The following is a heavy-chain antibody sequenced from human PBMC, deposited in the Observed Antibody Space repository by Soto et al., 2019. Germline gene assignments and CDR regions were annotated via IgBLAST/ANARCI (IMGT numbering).Heavy chain of an antibody. D-gene: IGHD6-6*01. CDR1: GFTFRHYG. J-gene: IGHJ6*02. CDR2: ILYDGSNE. CDR3: AKDHVSGSGTSSTWNYGMDV. V-gene: IGHV3-30*18. Sequence: QVQLVESGGGVVQPGRSLRLSCAASGFTFRHYGMHWVRRAPGKGLEGVAVILYDGSNEYYADSVKGRFTISRDNSKNTLYLQMSSLRAEDTAVYYCAKDHVSGSGTSSTWNYGMDVWGQGTTVTVSS.